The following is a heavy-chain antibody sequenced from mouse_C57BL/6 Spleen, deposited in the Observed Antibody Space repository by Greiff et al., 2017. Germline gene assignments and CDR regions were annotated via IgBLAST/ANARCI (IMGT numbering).Heavy chain of an antibody. CDR2: IYPGNSDT. Sequence: EVQLQQSGTVLARPGASVKMSCKTSGYTFTSYWMHWVKQRPGQGLEWIGAIYPGNSDTSYNQKFKGKAKLSAVTSASTAYMELSSLTNEDSAVYYCTRERGYGSREAWFAYWGQGTLVTVSA. D-gene: IGHD1-1*01. V-gene: IGHV1-5*01. CDR3: TRERGYGSREAWFAY. J-gene: IGHJ3*01. CDR1: GYTFTSYW.